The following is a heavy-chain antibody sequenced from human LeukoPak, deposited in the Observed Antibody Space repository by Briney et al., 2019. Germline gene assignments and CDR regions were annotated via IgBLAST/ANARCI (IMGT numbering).Heavy chain of an antibody. J-gene: IGHJ4*02. CDR3: ARRGGGSTGGLYFDY. V-gene: IGHV5-51*01. D-gene: IGHD1-1*01. CDR2: IYPGDSDT. Sequence: GESLKISCKTSVFSFTNYWIAWVRQMPGEGLEWMGSIYPGDSDTRYNPSFQGQVTISADKSIKTAYLQWSSLKASDTAIYYCARRGGGSTGGLYFDYWGQGSLVTVSS. CDR1: VFSFTNYW.